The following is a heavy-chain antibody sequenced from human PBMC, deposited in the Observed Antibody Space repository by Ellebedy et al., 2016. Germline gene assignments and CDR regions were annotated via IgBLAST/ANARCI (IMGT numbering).Heavy chain of an antibody. D-gene: IGHD2-2*01. Sequence: ASVKVSXXASGYTFTGYYMHWVRQAPGQGLEWMGWINPNSGGTNYAQKFQGRVTMTRDTSISTAYMELSSLRSEDTAVYYCARDRPGIVVVPAAIGVGAFDIWGQGTMVTVSS. CDR1: GYTFTGYY. V-gene: IGHV1-2*02. CDR2: INPNSGGT. CDR3: ARDRPGIVVVPAAIGVGAFDI. J-gene: IGHJ3*02.